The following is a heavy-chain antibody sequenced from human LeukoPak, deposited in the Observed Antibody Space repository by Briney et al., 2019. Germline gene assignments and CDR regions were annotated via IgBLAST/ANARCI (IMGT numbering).Heavy chain of an antibody. CDR3: ARVNDDTSMVSPFDY. Sequence: ASVKVSCKASGGTFSSYGISWVRQAPGQGLEWMGRIIPILGIANYAQKFQGRVTIIADKSTSTACMELSSLRSEDTAVYYCARVNDDTSMVSPFDYWGQGTLVTVSS. J-gene: IGHJ4*02. D-gene: IGHD5-18*01. CDR1: GGTFSSYG. CDR2: IIPILGIA. V-gene: IGHV1-69*04.